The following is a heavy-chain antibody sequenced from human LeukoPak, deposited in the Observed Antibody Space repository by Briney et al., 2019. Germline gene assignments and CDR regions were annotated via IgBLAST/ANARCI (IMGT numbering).Heavy chain of an antibody. D-gene: IGHD6-13*01. Sequence: PGGSLRLSCAASGFTVSSNYMSWVRQAPGKGLEWVSVIYSGGSTYYADSVKGRFTISRDNSKNTLYLQMNSLRAEDTAVYYCAKAQGFIAAAGNFDYXGQGTLVXVS. J-gene: IGHJ4*02. CDR1: GFTVSSNY. V-gene: IGHV3-53*01. CDR3: AKAQGFIAAAGNFDY. CDR2: IYSGGST.